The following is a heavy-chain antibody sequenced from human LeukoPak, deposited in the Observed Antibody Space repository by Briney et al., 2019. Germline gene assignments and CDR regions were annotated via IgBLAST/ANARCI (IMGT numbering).Heavy chain of an antibody. CDR1: GGSISSSSYY. CDR3: AIQYSSSWYRDFFDY. D-gene: IGHD6-13*01. V-gene: IGHV4-39*01. CDR2: IYYSGST. Sequence: PSETLSLTCTVSGGSISSSSYYWGWIRQPPGKGLEWIGSIYYSGSTYYNPSLKSRVTISVDTSKNQFSLKLSSVTAADTAVYYCAIQYSSSWYRDFFDYWGQGTLVTVSS. J-gene: IGHJ4*02.